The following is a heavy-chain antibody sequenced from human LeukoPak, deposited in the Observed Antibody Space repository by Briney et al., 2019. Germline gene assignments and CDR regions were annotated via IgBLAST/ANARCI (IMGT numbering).Heavy chain of an antibody. CDR2: INPNSGGT. CDR1: GYTFTSYG. D-gene: IGHD1-14*01. CDR3: ARAEPPLGGSAFDI. V-gene: IGHV1-2*06. J-gene: IGHJ3*02. Sequence: ASVKVSCKASGYTFTSYGISWVRQAPGQGLEWMGRINPNSGGTNYAQKFQGRVTMTRDTSISTAYMELSRLRSDDTAVYYCARAEPPLGGSAFDIWGQGTMVTVSS.